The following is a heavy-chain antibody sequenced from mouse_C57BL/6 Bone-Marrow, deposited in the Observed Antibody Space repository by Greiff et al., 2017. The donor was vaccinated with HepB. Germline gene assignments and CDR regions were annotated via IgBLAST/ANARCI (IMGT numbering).Heavy chain of an antibody. CDR2: INPGSGGT. J-gene: IGHJ1*03. CDR1: GYAFTNYL. V-gene: IGHV1-54*01. CDR3: ARAGDGNYWYFDV. Sequence: QVQLQQSGAELVRPGTSVKVSCKASGYAFTNYLIEWVKQRPGQGLEWIGVINPGSGGTNYNEKFKGKATLTADKSSSTAYMQLSSLTSEDSAVYFCARAGDGNYWYFDVWGTGTTVTVSS. D-gene: IGHD2-1*01.